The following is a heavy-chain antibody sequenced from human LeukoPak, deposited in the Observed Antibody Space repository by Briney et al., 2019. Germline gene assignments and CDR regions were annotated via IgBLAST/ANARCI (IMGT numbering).Heavy chain of an antibody. Sequence: PSETLSLTCTVSGGSISSDYWGWVRQPPGKGLEWIGYMFHSGSINYNPSLKSRVTMSVDTSKNQISLKLSSVTAADTAVYYCARHDYSTYVWVDYWGQGTLVTVSS. CDR3: ARHDYSTYVWVDY. CDR2: MFHSGSI. CDR1: GGSISSDY. J-gene: IGHJ4*02. D-gene: IGHD4-11*01. V-gene: IGHV4-59*08.